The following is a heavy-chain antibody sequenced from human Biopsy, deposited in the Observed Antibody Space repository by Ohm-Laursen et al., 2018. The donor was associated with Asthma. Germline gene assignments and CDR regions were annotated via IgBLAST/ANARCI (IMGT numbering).Heavy chain of an antibody. CDR2: IFDSEGS. V-gene: IGHV4-31*02. J-gene: IGHJ4*02. CDR1: GGSMTSGGHT. CDR3: ARGSGLYPESPFDY. D-gene: IGHD2-15*01. Sequence: SQTLFLTWTVSGGSMTSGGHTWNWIRQIPGKGLEWIGYIFDSEGSYYNPSLKSRVMISLDTSQNQFSLSLNSVTAADTAVYFCARGSGLYPESPFDYWGQGTLVTVSS.